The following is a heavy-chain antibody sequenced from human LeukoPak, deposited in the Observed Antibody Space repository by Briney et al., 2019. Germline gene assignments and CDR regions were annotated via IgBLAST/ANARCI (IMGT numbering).Heavy chain of an antibody. J-gene: IGHJ3*02. CDR2: ISGSGGST. CDR3: AKDVLLWFGEFRDAFDI. V-gene: IGHV3-23*01. D-gene: IGHD3-10*01. CDR1: GFTFTNYS. Sequence: PGGSLRLSCAASGFTFTNYSINWVRQAPGKGLEWVSAISGSGGSTYYADSVKGRFTISRDNSKNTLYLQMNSLRAEDTAVYYCAKDVLLWFGEFRDAFDIWGQGTMVTVSS.